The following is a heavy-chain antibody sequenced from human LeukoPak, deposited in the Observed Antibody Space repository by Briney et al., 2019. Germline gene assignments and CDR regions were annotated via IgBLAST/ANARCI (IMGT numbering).Heavy chain of an antibody. CDR2: INPNSGGT. V-gene: IGHV1-2*02. Sequence: ASVKVSCKASGYTFTGYYMHWVRQAPGQGLEWMGWINPNSGGTNYAQKFQGRVTMTRDTSISTAYMELSRLRSDDTAVYHCAREPYYYDSSGYNWFDPWGQGTLVTVSS. J-gene: IGHJ5*02. CDR3: AREPYYYDSSGYNWFDP. CDR1: GYTFTGYY. D-gene: IGHD3-22*01.